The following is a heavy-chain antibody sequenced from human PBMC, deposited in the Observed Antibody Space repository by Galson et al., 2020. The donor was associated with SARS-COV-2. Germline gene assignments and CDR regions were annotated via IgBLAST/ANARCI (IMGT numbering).Heavy chain of an antibody. D-gene: IGHD3-22*01. J-gene: IGHJ4*02. CDR3: AKDLPYYDSSGFAS. Sequence: SLKISCAASGFTLDDYAMHWVRQAPGKGLEWVSGISWNSGSIGYADSVKGRFTISRDNAKNSLYLQMNSLRAEDTALYYCAKDLPYYDSSGFASWGQGTLVTVSS. CDR2: ISWNSGSI. V-gene: IGHV3-9*01. CDR1: GFTLDDYA.